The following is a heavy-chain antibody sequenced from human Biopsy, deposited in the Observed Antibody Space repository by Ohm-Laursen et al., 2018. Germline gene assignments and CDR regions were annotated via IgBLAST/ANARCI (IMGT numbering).Heavy chain of an antibody. Sequence: GASVKVSCKVSGGTFSNYAISWVRQAPGEGLEWMGGIIAVSGLVNYAPKFQGRVSITADKSTTTAYMELSNLKSEDTAVYYCAADADGYYTEFDYWGPGTLVTVSS. CDR3: AADADGYYTEFDY. CDR1: GGTFSNYA. CDR2: IIAVSGLV. V-gene: IGHV1-69*10. J-gene: IGHJ4*02. D-gene: IGHD3-3*01.